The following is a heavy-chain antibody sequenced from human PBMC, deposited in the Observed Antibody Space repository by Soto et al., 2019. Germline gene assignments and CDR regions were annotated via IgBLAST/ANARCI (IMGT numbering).Heavy chain of an antibody. Sequence: VGSLRLSCAASGFTFTAFAIHWVRQAPGKGLEWVAIISYDGGDTHFADSVKGRLTISRDNSKNTVYLHMNSLRPEDTAVYYCARDRFFDSYSFDYWGQGTLVTVSS. V-gene: IGHV3-30-3*01. CDR1: GFTFTAFA. D-gene: IGHD3-9*01. J-gene: IGHJ4*02. CDR2: ISYDGGDT. CDR3: ARDRFFDSYSFDY.